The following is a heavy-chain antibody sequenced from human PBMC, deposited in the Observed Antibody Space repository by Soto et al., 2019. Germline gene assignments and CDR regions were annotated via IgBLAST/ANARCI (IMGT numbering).Heavy chain of an antibody. CDR2: IYYSGST. CDR1: GGSISSYY. V-gene: IGHV4-59*01. D-gene: IGHD1-26*01. J-gene: IGHJ4*02. Sequence: PSETLSLTCTVSGGSISSYYWSWIRQPPGKGLEWIGYIYYSGSTDYNPSLKSRVTISADTSKNQFSLKLSSVTAADTAVDYCARFVTPATFDYWGRGTLVTVSS. CDR3: ARFVTPATFDY.